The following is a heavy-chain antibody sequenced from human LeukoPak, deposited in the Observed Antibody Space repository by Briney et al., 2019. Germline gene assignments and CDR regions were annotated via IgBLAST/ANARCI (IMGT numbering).Heavy chain of an antibody. D-gene: IGHD2-15*01. CDR3: AKDHSLCSGGSCYSVDY. CDR2: ISGSGGST. Sequence: GGSLRLSCAAPGFTFSSYAMSWVRQAPGKGLEWVSAISGSGGSTYYADSVKGRFTISRDNSKNTLYLQMNSLRAEDTAVYYCAKDHSLCSGGSCYSVDYWGQGTLVTVSS. V-gene: IGHV3-23*01. CDR1: GFTFSSYA. J-gene: IGHJ4*02.